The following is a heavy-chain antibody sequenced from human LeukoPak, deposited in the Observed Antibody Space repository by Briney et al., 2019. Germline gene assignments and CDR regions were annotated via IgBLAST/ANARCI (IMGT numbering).Heavy chain of an antibody. D-gene: IGHD6-13*01. J-gene: IGHJ4*02. V-gene: IGHV3-23*01. CDR1: GFTFSSYA. CDR3: DTPQGYY. Sequence: GGSLRLSCAASGFTFSSYAMSWVRQAPEKGLEWVSGISDSGGSTYYADSVKGRFTISRDNSKNTLYLQMNSLRAEDTAVYYCDTPQGYYWGQGTLVTVSS. CDR2: ISDSGGST.